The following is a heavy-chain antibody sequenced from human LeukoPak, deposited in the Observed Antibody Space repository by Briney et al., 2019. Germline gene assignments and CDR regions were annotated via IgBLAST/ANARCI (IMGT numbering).Heavy chain of an antibody. J-gene: IGHJ4*02. Sequence: PSETLSLTCTVSGGSISSGSYYWSWIRQPAGKGLEWIGRIYTSESTNYHPSLKRRVTISVDTSKNQFSLTLSSVTAADRAGFYCARDRITIFGGVTLDYWGQGTLVTVSS. D-gene: IGHD3-3*01. V-gene: IGHV4-61*02. CDR1: GGSISSGSYY. CDR2: IYTSEST. CDR3: ARDRITIFGGVTLDY.